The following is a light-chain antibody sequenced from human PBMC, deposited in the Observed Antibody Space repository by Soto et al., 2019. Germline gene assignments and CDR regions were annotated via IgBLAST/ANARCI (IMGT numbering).Light chain of an antibody. J-gene: IGKJ4*01. CDR3: QQYNNWPPPLT. Sequence: EIVMTQSPATLSVSPGERATLSCRASQSVSSNLAWYQQKPGQAPRLLIYGASTRATGIPARFSGSGSGTEFTLTISSLQSEDFAVYYCQQYNNWPPPLTFGGGTKVDLK. CDR2: GAS. CDR1: QSVSSN. V-gene: IGKV3-15*01.